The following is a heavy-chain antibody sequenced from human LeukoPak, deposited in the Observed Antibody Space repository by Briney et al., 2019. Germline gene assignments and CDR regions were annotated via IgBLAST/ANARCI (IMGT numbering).Heavy chain of an antibody. D-gene: IGHD5-12*01. J-gene: IGHJ4*02. V-gene: IGHV4-59*01. CDR1: GGSISSYY. CDR2: IYYSGST. Sequence: PSETPSLTCTVSGGSISSYYWSWIRQPPGKGLEWIGYIYYSGSTNYNPSLKSRDTISVDTSKNQFSLKLSSVTAADTAVYYCARGGRGVATFDYWGQGTLVTVSS. CDR3: ARGGRGVATFDY.